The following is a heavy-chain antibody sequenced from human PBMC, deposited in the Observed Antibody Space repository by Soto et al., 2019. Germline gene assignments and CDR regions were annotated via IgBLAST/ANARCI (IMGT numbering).Heavy chain of an antibody. CDR2: IYPGDSDT. J-gene: IGHJ6*02. CDR1: GYSFTSYW. Sequence: PGESLKISCQCSGYSFTSYWIGWVRQMPGKGLEWMGIIYPGDSDTRYSPSFQGQVTISADKSISTAYLQWSSLKASDTAMYYCARHKEVAVAGPYYYYGMDVWGQGTTVTVSS. D-gene: IGHD6-19*01. CDR3: ARHKEVAVAGPYYYYGMDV. V-gene: IGHV5-51*01.